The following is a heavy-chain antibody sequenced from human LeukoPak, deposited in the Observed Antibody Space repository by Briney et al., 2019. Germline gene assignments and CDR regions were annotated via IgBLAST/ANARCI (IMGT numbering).Heavy chain of an antibody. D-gene: IGHD6-19*01. CDR1: GFTFSSYG. CDR2: ISGSGGST. J-gene: IGHJ4*02. CDR3: AKDRGSVWSLDY. Sequence: PGGSLRLSCAASGFTFSSYGMSWVRQAPGKGLEWVSAISGSGGSTYYADSVKGRFTISRDNSKNTLYLQMNSLRAEDTAIYYCAKDRGSVWSLDYWGQGTLVTVSS. V-gene: IGHV3-23*01.